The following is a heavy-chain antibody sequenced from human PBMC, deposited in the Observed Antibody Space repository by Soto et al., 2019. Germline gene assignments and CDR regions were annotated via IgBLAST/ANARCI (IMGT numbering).Heavy chain of an antibody. CDR3: AIEGYGDYGKPFDY. CDR1: GGTFSSST. D-gene: IGHD4-17*01. CDR2: IIPLFGTA. V-gene: IGHV1-69*01. Sequence: QVQLVQSGAEVKNPGSSVKVSCKASGGTFSSSTISGVRQAPGEGLEWMGGIIPLFGTANYAQKFQGRVTITADESTNTAYRQLSSLRSEDTAVYYCAIEGYGDYGKPFDYWGQGNLVTVSS. J-gene: IGHJ4*02.